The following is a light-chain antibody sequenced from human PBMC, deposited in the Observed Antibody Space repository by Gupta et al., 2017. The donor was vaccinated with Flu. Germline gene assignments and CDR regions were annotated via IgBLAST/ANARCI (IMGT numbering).Light chain of an antibody. J-gene: IGLJ1*01. CDR3: CSYGVNDV. V-gene: IGLV2-8*01. Sequence: QSAPTQPPSASGSPGQAVAIPCTGTSSDIGASNYVSWYQQHPGKAPKLVIYEVSKRPSGVPDRFSGSKSGNTASLTVSGLQAEDEADYYCCSYGVNDVFGTGTKVTVL. CDR1: SSDIGASNY. CDR2: EVS.